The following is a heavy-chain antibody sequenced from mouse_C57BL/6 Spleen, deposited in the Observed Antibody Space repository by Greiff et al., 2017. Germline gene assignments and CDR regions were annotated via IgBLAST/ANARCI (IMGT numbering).Heavy chain of an antibody. Sequence: QVQLQQSGAELVKPGASVKLSCKASGYTFTSYWMNWVKQRPGRGLEWIGRLNPNRGGTKSNEKFKSKATLTVDKPSSTAYMQLSSLTSEYSAVYYCSRRERRRGYFDVWGTGTTVTVSS. V-gene: IGHV1-72*01. CDR1: GYTFTSYW. CDR3: SRRERRRGYFDV. CDR2: LNPNRGGT. J-gene: IGHJ1*03.